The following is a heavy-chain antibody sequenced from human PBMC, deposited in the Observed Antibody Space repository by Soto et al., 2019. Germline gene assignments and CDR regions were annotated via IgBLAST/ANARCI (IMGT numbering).Heavy chain of an antibody. V-gene: IGHV3-23*01. J-gene: IGHJ4*02. Sequence: EVQLLESGGGLVQPGGSLRLSCAASGFTFSSYAMSWVRQAPGKGLEWVSAISGSGGSTYYADSVKGRFTISRDNSKNTLYLQMNSLRAEDTAVYYCAKNRGGYYDSSGYYRYWGQGTLVTVSS. CDR2: ISGSGGST. D-gene: IGHD3-22*01. CDR1: GFTFSSYA. CDR3: AKNRGGYYDSSGYYRY.